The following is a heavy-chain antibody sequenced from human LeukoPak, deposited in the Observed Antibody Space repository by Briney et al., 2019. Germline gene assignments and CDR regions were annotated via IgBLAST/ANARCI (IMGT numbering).Heavy chain of an antibody. CDR3: ARGSRGYSYG. CDR2: IYYSGNT. CDR1: GGSVSSGSYY. D-gene: IGHD5-18*01. J-gene: IGHJ4*02. V-gene: IGHV4-61*01. Sequence: SETLSLTCTVSGGSVSSGSYYWSWIRQPPGKGLEWIGYIYYSGNTNYNPSLKSRVTISVDTSKNQFSLKLGSVTAADTALYYCARGSRGYSYGWGQGTLVTVSS.